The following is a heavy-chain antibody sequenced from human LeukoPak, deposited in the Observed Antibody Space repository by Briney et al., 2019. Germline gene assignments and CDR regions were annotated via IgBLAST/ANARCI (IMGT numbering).Heavy chain of an antibody. CDR1: GGSISSSRYY. V-gene: IGHV4-39*02. CDR3: ARSGGYSGYDVDY. J-gene: IGHJ4*02. Sequence: SETLSLTCTVSGGSISSSRYYWGWIRQPPGKGLEWIGSMYYSGSTYYNPSLKSRVTISVDTSRNHFSLKLSSVTAADTAVYYCARSGGYSGYDVDYWGQGILVTVSS. CDR2: MYYSGST. D-gene: IGHD5-12*01.